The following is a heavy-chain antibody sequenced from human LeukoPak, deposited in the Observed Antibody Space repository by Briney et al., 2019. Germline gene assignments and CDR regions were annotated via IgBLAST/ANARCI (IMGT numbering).Heavy chain of an antibody. V-gene: IGHV3-11*01. CDR1: GFTFSDYY. CDR2: ISSSGSTI. CDR3: ARDLSSGWYPYYYYGMDV. Sequence: GGSLRLSCAASGFTFSDYYMSWIRQAPGKGLEWVSYISSSGSTIYYPGSVKGRFTISRDNDKNSLYLHMNSLRAEDTAVYDCARDLSSGWYPYYYYGMDVWGQGTTVTVSS. J-gene: IGHJ6*02. D-gene: IGHD6-19*01.